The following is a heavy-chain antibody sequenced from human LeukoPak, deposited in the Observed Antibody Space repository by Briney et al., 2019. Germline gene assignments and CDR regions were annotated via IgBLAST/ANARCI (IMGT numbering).Heavy chain of an antibody. CDR3: ARDPEYSISGGTDY. V-gene: IGHV3-21*01. Sequence: PGGSLRLSCAASGFTFSSYSMNWVRQAPGKGLEWVSSISSSSSYIYYADSVKGRFTISRDNAKNSLYLQMNSLRAEDTAVYYCARDPEYSISGGTDYWGQGTLVTVSS. CDR2: ISSSSSYI. D-gene: IGHD6-6*01. CDR1: GFTFSSYS. J-gene: IGHJ4*02.